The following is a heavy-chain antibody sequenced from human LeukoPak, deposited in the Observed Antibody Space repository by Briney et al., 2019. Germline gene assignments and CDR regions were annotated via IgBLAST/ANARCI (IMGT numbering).Heavy chain of an antibody. CDR1: GFIFSNYW. D-gene: IGHD2-21*02. V-gene: IGHV3-74*01. CDR2: INSDGSST. J-gene: IGHJ3*01. Sequence: GSLRLSCAASGFIFSNYWMYWVRQAPGRGLVRVSHINSDGSSTTYADSVKGRFTVSRDNAKNMLYLEMNSLSAEDTAVYYCARVGSNCGGDCYPYAFDVWGQGTVVTVSS. CDR3: ARVGSNCGGDCYPYAFDV.